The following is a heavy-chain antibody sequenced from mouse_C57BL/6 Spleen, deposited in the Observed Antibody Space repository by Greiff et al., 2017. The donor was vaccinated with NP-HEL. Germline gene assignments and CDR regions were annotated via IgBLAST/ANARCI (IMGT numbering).Heavy chain of an antibody. J-gene: IGHJ4*01. CDR2: IHPNSGST. CDR1: GYTFTSYW. Sequence: QVQLQQPGAELVKPGASVKLSCKASGYTFTSYWMHWVKQRPGQGLEWIGMIHPNSGSTNYNEKSKSKATLTVDKSSSTAYMQLSSLTSEDSAVYYCARGIYYYGSSSPGAMDYWGQGTSVTVSS. CDR3: ARGIYYYGSSSPGAMDY. V-gene: IGHV1-64*01. D-gene: IGHD1-1*01.